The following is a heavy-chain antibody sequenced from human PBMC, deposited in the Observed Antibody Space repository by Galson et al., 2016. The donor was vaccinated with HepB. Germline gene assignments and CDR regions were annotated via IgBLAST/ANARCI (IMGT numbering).Heavy chain of an antibody. V-gene: IGHV4-34*01. J-gene: IGHJ3*01. CDR1: GESFSPQY. D-gene: IGHD1-26*01. Sequence: SETLSLTCNVYGESFSPQYWSWIRQAPGKGLEGIGESNHAGITNYNHSLTSRLTIPVDTSKNQFSLSLTSVTAEETAGYYCARDVGSGRNPFVFDLWGQGTMVIVSS. CDR3: ARDVGSGRNPFVFDL. CDR2: SNHAGIT.